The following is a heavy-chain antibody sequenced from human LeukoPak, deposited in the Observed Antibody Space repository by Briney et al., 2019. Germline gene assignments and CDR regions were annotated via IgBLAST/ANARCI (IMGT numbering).Heavy chain of an antibody. D-gene: IGHD3-10*01. Sequence: PGGSLRLSCAASGFTFSSYGMHWVRQAPGKGLEWVAVISYDGSNKYYADSVKGRFTISRDNSKNTLYLQMNSLRAEDTAVYYCAKAFGSVLWFGELPFDYWGQGTLVTVSS. V-gene: IGHV3-30*18. CDR2: ISYDGSNK. J-gene: IGHJ4*02. CDR1: GFTFSSYG. CDR3: AKAFGSVLWFGELPFDY.